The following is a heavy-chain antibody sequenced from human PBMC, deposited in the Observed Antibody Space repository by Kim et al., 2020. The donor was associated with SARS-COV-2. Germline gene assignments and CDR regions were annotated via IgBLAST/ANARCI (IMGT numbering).Heavy chain of an antibody. Sequence: SETLSLTCTVSGGSISSYYWSWIRQPPGKGLEWIGYIYYSGSTNYNPSLKSRVTISVDTSKNQFSLKLSSVTAADTAVYYCARDLGASAWPNYYYYYGMDVWGQGTTITVS. CDR1: GGSISSYY. J-gene: IGHJ6*02. V-gene: IGHV4-59*01. CDR3: ARDLGASAWPNYYYYYGMDV. CDR2: IYYSGST. D-gene: IGHD6-19*01.